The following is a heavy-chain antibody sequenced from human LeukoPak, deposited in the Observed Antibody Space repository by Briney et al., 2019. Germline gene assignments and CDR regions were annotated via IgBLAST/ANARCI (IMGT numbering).Heavy chain of an antibody. CDR2: ISGSGGST. V-gene: IGHV3-23*01. Sequence: GGFLRLSCAASGFTFSSYGMSWVRQAPEKGLEWVSAISGSGGSTYYADSVKGRFTISRDNSKNTLYLQMNSLRAEDTAVYYCAKSRYYDILTGYDDYWGQGTLVTVSS. CDR1: GFTFSSYG. CDR3: AKSRYYDILTGYDDY. J-gene: IGHJ4*02. D-gene: IGHD3-9*01.